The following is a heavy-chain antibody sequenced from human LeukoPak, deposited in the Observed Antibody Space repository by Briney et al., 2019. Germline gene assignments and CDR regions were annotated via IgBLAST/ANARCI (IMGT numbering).Heavy chain of an antibody. CDR2: ISRDGGST. Sequence: PGGSLRLSCAASGFTFVDYAMHWVRQAPGKGLEWVALISRDGGSTYYPDSVKGRFTISRDNSKNSLYLQMNSLRTEAPAFTDCAKEARLVRRVAVFYICGHGKLVTVSS. D-gene: IGHD6-19*01. CDR1: GFTFVDYA. J-gene: IGHJ3*02. V-gene: IGHV3-43*02. CDR3: AKEARLVRRVAVFYI.